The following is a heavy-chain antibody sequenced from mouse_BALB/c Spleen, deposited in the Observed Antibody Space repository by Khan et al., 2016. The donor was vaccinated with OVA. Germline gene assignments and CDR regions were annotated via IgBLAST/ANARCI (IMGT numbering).Heavy chain of an antibody. CDR2: IWSGGTT. CDR3: ASYVKLEVMDY. CDR1: GFSLTSYE. D-gene: IGHD2-1*01. J-gene: IGHJ4*01. V-gene: IGHV2-2*02. Sequence: QVQLQQSGPGLVLPSQRLSITCTFSGFSLTSYEIHWVRQSPGKGLAWLGVIWSGGTTEYNAAFISRLSISKDNSQSQVFFNMNRMPPNDTAIYYGASYVKLEVMDYWGQGTSVTVSP.